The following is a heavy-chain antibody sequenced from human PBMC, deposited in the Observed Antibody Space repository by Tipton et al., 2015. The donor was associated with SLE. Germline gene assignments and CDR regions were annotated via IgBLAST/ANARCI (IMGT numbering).Heavy chain of an antibody. CDR1: EFTFSNYE. J-gene: IGHJ4*02. CDR3: VRDSGMGEQFSQHHFDY. V-gene: IGHV3-48*03. CDR2: IGNVGRTK. D-gene: IGHD3-10*01. Sequence: SLRLSCAASEFTFSNYEMNWVRQAPGKGLEWDSYIGNVGRTKVYADSVKGRFTVSRDNCMKTLYLQMNSLRADDSGFYYCVRDSGMGEQFSQHHFDYWGQGVLVTVAS.